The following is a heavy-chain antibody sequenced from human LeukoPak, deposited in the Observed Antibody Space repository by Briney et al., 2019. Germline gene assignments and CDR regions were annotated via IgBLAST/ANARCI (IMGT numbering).Heavy chain of an antibody. CDR1: GFTISSNY. CDR2: IYSGGST. CDR3: AFNTAMDYYFDY. Sequence: PGGSLRLSCAASGFTISSNYMSWVRQAPGKGVEGVSVIYSGGSTYYSDSVKGRFTISRDNSKNTLYLQMNSLRAEDTAVYYCAFNTAMDYYFDYWGQGTLVTVSS. J-gene: IGHJ4*02. D-gene: IGHD5-18*01. V-gene: IGHV3-66*02.